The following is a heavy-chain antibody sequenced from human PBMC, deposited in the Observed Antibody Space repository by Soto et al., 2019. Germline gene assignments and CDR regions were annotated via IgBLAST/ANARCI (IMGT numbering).Heavy chain of an antibody. CDR1: GGSVSGYY. D-gene: IGHD3-16*02. V-gene: IGHV4-34*01. J-gene: IGHJ4*02. Sequence: QVQLQQWGAGLLKPSETLSLTCAVYGGSVSGYYWCWIRQPPGKGLEWIGEINHSGRTNYNPSLKSRDAEFVNTSKNLFPMKLSSLTAAYAVLYYCARGPVYDYVGGSYRRGYHDWGQGTLVTVSS. CDR3: ARGPVYDYVGGSYRRGYHD. CDR2: INHSGRT.